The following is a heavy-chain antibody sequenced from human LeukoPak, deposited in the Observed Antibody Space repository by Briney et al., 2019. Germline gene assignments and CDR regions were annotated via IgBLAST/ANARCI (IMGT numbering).Heavy chain of an antibody. D-gene: IGHD3-10*01. V-gene: IGHV4-39*01. CDR3: ARHQWVWGVPSLGFDY. J-gene: IGHJ4*02. Sequence: SETLSLTCSVSAESITNNKYYWAWIRQPPEKGLEWIGSIFYSGSAYYNSSLQSRLSMSVDTSKNQFSLKLTSVTAADTAVYYCARHQWVWGVPSLGFDYWGQGTLVTVSS. CDR2: IFYSGSA. CDR1: AESITNNKYY.